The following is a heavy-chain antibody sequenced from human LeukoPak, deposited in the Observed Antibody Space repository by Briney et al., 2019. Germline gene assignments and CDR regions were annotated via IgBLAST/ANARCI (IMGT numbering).Heavy chain of an antibody. V-gene: IGHV5-51*01. CDR1: GYSFAGYW. J-gene: IGHJ3*02. D-gene: IGHD1-26*01. Sequence: GESLKISCKDSGYSFAGYWFGWVRQLPGKGLEWIGVIYPGDSDTKYSPSFPGQGHVTISADKSISTAYLQWSSLRASDTAMYYCARRTYVGSTSGFDIWGQGTMVIVSS. CDR2: IYPGDSDT. CDR3: ARRTYVGSTSGFDI.